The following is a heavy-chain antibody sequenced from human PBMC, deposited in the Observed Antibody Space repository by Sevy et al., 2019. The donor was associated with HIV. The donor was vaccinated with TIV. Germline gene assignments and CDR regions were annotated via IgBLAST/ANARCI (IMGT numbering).Heavy chain of an antibody. V-gene: IGHV3-7*01. CDR2: IKADGSDK. CDR3: AHESFGRFES. J-gene: IGHJ4*02. CDR1: GFNFSANS. Sequence: GGSLRLSCAASGFNFSANSMNWVRKAPGKGLEWVANIKADGSDKHYVDSVEGRFTISRYNAKNLLCLQMNSLKVEDTAVYYCAHESFGRFESWGQGTLVTVSS. D-gene: IGHD3-16*01.